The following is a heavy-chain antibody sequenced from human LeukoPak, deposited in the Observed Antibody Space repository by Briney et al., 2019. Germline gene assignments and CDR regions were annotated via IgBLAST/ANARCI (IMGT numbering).Heavy chain of an antibody. J-gene: IGHJ4*02. CDR3: ARAPRTAANFDY. CDR1: GFTFSSYA. V-gene: IGHV3-30-3*01. Sequence: GGSLRLSCAASGFTFSSYAMRWVRQAPGKGLEWVAVISYGGSNKYYADSVKGRFTISRDNSKNTLYLQMNSLRAEDTAVYYCARAPRTAANFDYWGQGTLVTVSS. CDR2: ISYGGSNK. D-gene: IGHD6-13*01.